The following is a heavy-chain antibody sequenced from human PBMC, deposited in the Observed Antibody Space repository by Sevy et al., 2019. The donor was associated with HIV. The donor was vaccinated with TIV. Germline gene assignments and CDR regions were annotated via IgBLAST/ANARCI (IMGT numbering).Heavy chain of an antibody. CDR2: ISYDRSNK. Sequence: GGSLRLSCAASGFTFSSYAMHWVRQAPGKGLEWVAVISYDRSNKYYADSVKGRFTISRDNSKNTLYLQMNSLRAEDTAVYYCARRAVAGTEYYFDYWGQGTLVTVSS. D-gene: IGHD6-19*01. J-gene: IGHJ4*02. CDR1: GFTFSSYA. V-gene: IGHV3-30-3*01. CDR3: ARRAVAGTEYYFDY.